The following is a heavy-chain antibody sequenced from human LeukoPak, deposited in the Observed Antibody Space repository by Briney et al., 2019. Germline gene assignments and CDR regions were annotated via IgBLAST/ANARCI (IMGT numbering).Heavy chain of an antibody. J-gene: IGHJ4*02. CDR1: GGTFSSYA. Sequence: ASVKVSCKASGGTFSSYAISWVRQAPGQGLEWMGRIIPILGIANYAQKFQGRVTITADESTSTAYMELSSLRSEDTAVYYCARVVWAAAGEGAPDYWGQGTLVTVSS. CDR2: IIPILGIA. V-gene: IGHV1-69*04. CDR3: ARVVWAAAGEGAPDY. D-gene: IGHD6-13*01.